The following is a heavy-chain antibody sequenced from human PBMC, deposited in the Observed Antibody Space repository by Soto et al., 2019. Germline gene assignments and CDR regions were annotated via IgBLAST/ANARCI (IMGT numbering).Heavy chain of an antibody. Sequence: GGSLRLSCAASGFTFSTYGMHWVRQAPSKGLEWVAVISYDENNKYYAYSVKGRFTISRDHSKNTLYLQMNSLRAEDTAVYYCAKDXGWQSTGNYYYYYGMDVWGQGTTVTVSS. J-gene: IGHJ6*02. CDR2: ISYDENNK. CDR1: GFTFSTYG. V-gene: IGHV3-30*18. D-gene: IGHD6-19*01. CDR3: AKDXGWQSTGNYYYYYGMDV.